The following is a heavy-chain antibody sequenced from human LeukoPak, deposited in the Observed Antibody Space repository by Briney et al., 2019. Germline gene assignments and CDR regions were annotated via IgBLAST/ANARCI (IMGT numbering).Heavy chain of an antibody. D-gene: IGHD1-26*01. Sequence: SETLSLTCTVSGDSISSYYWSWLRQPPGKGLEWIGCIYTSGSTNYNPSLKSRVAISIDTSKNQFSLKLTSVTAADTAVYYCARHCMSGSYTYWGQGTLVTVSS. V-gene: IGHV4-4*09. CDR3: ARHCMSGSYTY. CDR2: IYTSGST. J-gene: IGHJ4*02. CDR1: GDSISSYY.